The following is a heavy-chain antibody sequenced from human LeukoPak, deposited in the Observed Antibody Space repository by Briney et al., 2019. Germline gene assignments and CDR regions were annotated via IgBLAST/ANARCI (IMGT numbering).Heavy chain of an antibody. CDR2: ISGSGGST. Sequence: GGSLRLSCAASGFTFSSYSRNWVHQAPGKGLEWVSAISGSGGSTYYADSVKGRFTISRDNSKNTLYLQMNSLRAEDTAVYYCAKGYDFWSGYYDPWGQGTLVTVSS. D-gene: IGHD3-3*01. CDR3: AKGYDFWSGYYDP. J-gene: IGHJ5*02. CDR1: GFTFSSYS. V-gene: IGHV3-23*01.